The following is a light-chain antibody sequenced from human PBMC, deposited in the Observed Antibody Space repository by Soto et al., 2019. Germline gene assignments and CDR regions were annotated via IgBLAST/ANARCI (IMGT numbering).Light chain of an antibody. CDR3: GTWNNSLSAGI. CDR2: DNV. CDR1: SSNIGENY. Sequence: QSVLTQPPSVSEAPRQRVTISCSGSSSNIGENYVSWYQQFPGAAPQLVIYDNVKRSPGIPDRFSGSKSGTSATLGITGLQTGDEADYYCGTWNNSLSAGIFGAGTKLTVL. V-gene: IGLV1-51*01. J-gene: IGLJ2*01.